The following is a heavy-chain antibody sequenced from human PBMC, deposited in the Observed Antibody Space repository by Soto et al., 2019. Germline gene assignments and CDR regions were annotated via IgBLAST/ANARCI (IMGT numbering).Heavy chain of an antibody. CDR3: ARAPRGVVVVGAATPEFDF. D-gene: IGHD2-15*01. CDR1: GYRFTAYG. Sequence: ASVKVSCKASGYRFTAYGFSWVRQAPGQGLEWMGWISAYNGDTYYPQTFQGRVSMTTDKSTGTAYMELRDLTSDDTAVYYCARAPRGVVVVGAATPEFDFWGQGTLVTVSS. J-gene: IGHJ4*02. CDR2: ISAYNGDT. V-gene: IGHV1-18*04.